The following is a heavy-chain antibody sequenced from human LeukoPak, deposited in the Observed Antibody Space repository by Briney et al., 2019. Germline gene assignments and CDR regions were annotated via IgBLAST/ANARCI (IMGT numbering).Heavy chain of an antibody. CDR1: GFTFDDYA. D-gene: IGHD3-10*01. J-gene: IGHJ1*01. CDR2: ISWNSGSI. CDR3: VRSITMFQY. Sequence: GGSLRLSCAASGFTFDDYAMHWVRQAPGKGLEWVSGISWNSGSIGYADSVKGRFTISRDNAKNSLYLQMNSLRVEDTALYYCVRSITMFQYWGQGTLVTVSS. V-gene: IGHV3-9*01.